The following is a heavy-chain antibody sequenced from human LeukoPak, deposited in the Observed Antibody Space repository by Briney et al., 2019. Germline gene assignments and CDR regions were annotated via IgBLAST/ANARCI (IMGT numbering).Heavy chain of an antibody. CDR1: GFTFSSYA. J-gene: IGHJ5*02. D-gene: IGHD2/OR15-2a*01. V-gene: IGHV3-23*01. Sequence: GGSLRLSCAASGFTFSSYAMTWVRQAPGKGLEWVSSISGSGGSTYCADSVKGRFTISRDNSKNTLYLQMNSLRAEDTAVYYCAKYPISPDNWFDPWGQGTLVTVSS. CDR2: ISGSGGST. CDR3: AKYPISPDNWFDP.